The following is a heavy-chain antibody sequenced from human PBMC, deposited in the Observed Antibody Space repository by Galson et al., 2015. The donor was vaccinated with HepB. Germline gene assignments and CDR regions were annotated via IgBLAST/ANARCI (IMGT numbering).Heavy chain of an antibody. CDR1: GYTFTNYD. J-gene: IGHJ5*02. CDR2: MNPNSGNA. D-gene: IGHD7-27*01. Sequence: SVKVSCKASGYTFTNYDINWVRQATGQGLEWMGWMNPNSGNAGYAQRFQGRVTMTRNTSISTAYMELTSLTSEDTAVYYCARVWGSAAPWGQGTLVTVSS. CDR3: ARVWGSAAP. V-gene: IGHV1-8*01.